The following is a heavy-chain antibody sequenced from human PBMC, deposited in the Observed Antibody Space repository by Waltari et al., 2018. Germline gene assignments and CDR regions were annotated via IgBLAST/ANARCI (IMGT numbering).Heavy chain of an antibody. V-gene: IGHV3-21*01. CDR3: ARDSPMITFGGVPDY. D-gene: IGHD3-16*01. Sequence: EVQLVEYGGGLVKPGGSLRLSCAASGFTFSSYSMNWVRQAPGKGLDGVSSISSSSRYRDYADSVKGRFTISGDNAKNALYLQMNSLRAEDTAVYYCARDSPMITFGGVPDYWGQGTLVTVSS. CDR2: ISSSSRYR. CDR1: GFTFSSYS. J-gene: IGHJ4*02.